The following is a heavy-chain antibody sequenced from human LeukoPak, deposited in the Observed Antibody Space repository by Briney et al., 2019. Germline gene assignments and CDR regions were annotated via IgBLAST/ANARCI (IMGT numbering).Heavy chain of an antibody. CDR1: GFTFSSYS. D-gene: IGHD3-10*01. CDR2: INSGGSGGRT. Sequence: PGGSLRLSCAASGFTFSSYSMNWVRQAPGKGLEWVSGINSGGSGGRTYYADSVKGRFSISRDNSQNTLYLQMNSLRAEDTAIYYCAKHYGSGTYYNYLDYWGQGTLVTVSS. CDR3: AKHYGSGTYYNYLDY. V-gene: IGHV3-23*01. J-gene: IGHJ4*02.